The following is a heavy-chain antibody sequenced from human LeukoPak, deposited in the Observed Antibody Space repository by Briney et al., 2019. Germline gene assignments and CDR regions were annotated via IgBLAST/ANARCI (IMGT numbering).Heavy chain of an antibody. V-gene: IGHV3-11*04. CDR1: GFTFSDYY. CDR2: ISSSGSTI. D-gene: IGHD3-22*01. J-gene: IGHJ4*02. CDR3: ARDRSQYYDSSGYCDY. Sequence: GGSLRLSCAASGFTFSDYYMSWIRQAPGKGLEWVSYISSSGSTIYYADSVKGRFTISRDNAKNSLYLQMNSLRAEDTAVYYCARDRSQYYDSSGYCDYWGQGTLVTVSS.